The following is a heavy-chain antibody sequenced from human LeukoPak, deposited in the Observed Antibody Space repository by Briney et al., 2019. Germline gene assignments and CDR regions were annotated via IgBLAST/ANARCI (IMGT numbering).Heavy chain of an antibody. Sequence: PSETLSLTCTVSGGSISSYYWSWVRQPAGKGLEWIGRIYTSGSTNYNPSLKSRVTMSVDTSKNQFSLKLSSVTAADTAVYYCARDFSRDGSDDAFDIWGQGTMATVSS. V-gene: IGHV4-4*07. CDR2: IYTSGST. D-gene: IGHD5-24*01. CDR3: ARDFSRDGSDDAFDI. CDR1: GGSISSYY. J-gene: IGHJ3*02.